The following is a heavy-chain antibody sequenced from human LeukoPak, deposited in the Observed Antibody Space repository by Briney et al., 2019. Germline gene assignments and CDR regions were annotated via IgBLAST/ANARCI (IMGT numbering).Heavy chain of an antibody. Sequence: GGSLRLSCAASGFTVSSTYMSWVRQAPGKGLGWVSVIYSGGSTYSADSVKGRFTISRDHSKNTLYLHMNSLRAEDTAVYYCARAPEYDSSGYHFDYWGQGTLVTVSS. D-gene: IGHD3-22*01. J-gene: IGHJ4*02. CDR3: ARAPEYDSSGYHFDY. CDR1: GFTVSSTY. V-gene: IGHV3-53*01. CDR2: IYSGGST.